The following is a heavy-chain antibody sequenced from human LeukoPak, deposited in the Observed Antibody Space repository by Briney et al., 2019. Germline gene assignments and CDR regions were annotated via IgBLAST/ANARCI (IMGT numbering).Heavy chain of an antibody. Sequence: SETLSLTCAVYGGSFSGYYWSWIRQPPGKGLEWIGEINHSGSTNYNPSLKSRVTISVDTSKNQFSLKLSSATAADTAVYYCARLSGYSYGRRLYFDYWGQGTLVTVSS. D-gene: IGHD5-18*01. CDR2: INHSGST. CDR3: ARLSGYSYGRRLYFDY. J-gene: IGHJ4*02. V-gene: IGHV4-34*01. CDR1: GGSFSGYY.